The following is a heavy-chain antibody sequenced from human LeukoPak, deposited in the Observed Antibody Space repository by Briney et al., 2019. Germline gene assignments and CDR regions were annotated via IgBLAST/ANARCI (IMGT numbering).Heavy chain of an antibody. CDR1: GFTFSSYA. CDR3: APRSTGTAMAHFDY. V-gene: IGHV3-30-3*01. D-gene: IGHD5-18*01. Sequence: PGGSLRLSCAASGFTFSSYAMHWVRQAPGKGLEWVAVISYDGSNKYYADSVKGRFTISRDNSKNTLYLQMNSLRAEDTAVYYCAPRSTGTAMAHFDYWGQGTLVTVSS. J-gene: IGHJ4*02. CDR2: ISYDGSNK.